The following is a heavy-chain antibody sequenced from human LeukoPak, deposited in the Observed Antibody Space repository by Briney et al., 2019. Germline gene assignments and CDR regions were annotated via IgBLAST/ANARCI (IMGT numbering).Heavy chain of an antibody. CDR1: GFTLSDYY. V-gene: IGHV3-11*01. CDR2: IGSSATTT. Sequence: PGGSLRLSCAASGFTLSDYYMTWIRQAPGKGLEWVSYIGSSATTTYYADSVKGRFTISRDNAKNSLYLQLNSLRAEDTAAYFCARPYSSGWSLPFDYWGQGTLVTVSS. J-gene: IGHJ4*02. D-gene: IGHD6-19*01. CDR3: ARPYSSGWSLPFDY.